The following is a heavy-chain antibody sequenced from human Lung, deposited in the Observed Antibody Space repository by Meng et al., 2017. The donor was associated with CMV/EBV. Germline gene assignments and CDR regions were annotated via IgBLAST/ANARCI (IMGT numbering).Heavy chain of an antibody. Sequence: ASVXVSCKASGYTFTGYYMHWVRQAPGQGLEWMGWINPNSGDTNYAQKFQGRVTMTRDTSINTAYMELSRLRSDDTAMYYCVRGGIVMVPPVNNSRDWGQGTXVTVSS. CDR2: INPNSGDT. D-gene: IGHD2-15*01. CDR3: VRGGIVMVPPVNNSRD. CDR1: GYTFTGYY. V-gene: IGHV1-2*02. J-gene: IGHJ4*02.